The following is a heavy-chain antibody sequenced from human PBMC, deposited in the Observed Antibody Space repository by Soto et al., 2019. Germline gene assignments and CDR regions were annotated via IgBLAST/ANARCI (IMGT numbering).Heavy chain of an antibody. J-gene: IGHJ5*02. CDR1: GYSFTNYW. Sequence: EPRKISCRAAGYSFTNYWIAWVRQMPGKGLEYMGIIYPSDSDSRYSPSFQGQVTFSADKSINTAYLQWSSLKASDTAMYYCARHGFYGDYSSNYFDPWGQGTLVTVSS. CDR2: IYPSDSDS. CDR3: ARHGFYGDYSSNYFDP. V-gene: IGHV5-51*01. D-gene: IGHD4-17*01.